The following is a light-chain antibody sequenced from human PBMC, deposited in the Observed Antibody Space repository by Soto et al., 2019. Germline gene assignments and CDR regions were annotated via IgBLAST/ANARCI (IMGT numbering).Light chain of an antibody. Sequence: QSALTQPPCASGSPGQSVTISCTGTSSDVGGYDYVSWYQQLPGKAPKLVIYEVNKRPSGVPERFSGSKSGNTASLTVSGLQAEDEADFYCSSYAGDTPYIFGTGTKLTVL. J-gene: IGLJ1*01. CDR2: EVN. CDR1: SSDVGGYDY. V-gene: IGLV2-8*01. CDR3: SSYAGDTPYI.